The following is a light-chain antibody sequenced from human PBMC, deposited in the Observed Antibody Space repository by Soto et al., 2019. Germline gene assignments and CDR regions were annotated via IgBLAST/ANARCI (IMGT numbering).Light chain of an antibody. CDR1: QSISNW. CDR3: QQYNNYLT. V-gene: IGKV1-5*01. J-gene: IGKJ3*01. Sequence: DIQMTQSPSTLSASVGDRVTVTCRASQSISNWLAWYQQKPGRAPKLLIYDVSSLESGVPSRFSGSASGTEFTLTISSLQPDDFATYYCQQYNNYLTFGPGTKVD. CDR2: DVS.